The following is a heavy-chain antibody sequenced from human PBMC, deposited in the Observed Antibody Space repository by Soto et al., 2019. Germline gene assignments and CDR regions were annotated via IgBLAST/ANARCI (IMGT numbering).Heavy chain of an antibody. D-gene: IGHD2-15*01. CDR2: IYWDDDK. V-gene: IGHV2-5*02. J-gene: IGHJ4*02. CDR1: GFSLSTTGVG. Sequence: QITLKESGPPLVNPTQTLTLTCTFSGFSLSTTGVGVGWIRQPPGKALEWLALIYWDDDKRYSPSLKSRLTITKDTSKNQVVLTMTNMDPVDTATYYCAHRSRYCSGGFCYRNNLFDYWGQGTLVTVSS. CDR3: AHRSRYCSGGFCYRNNLFDY.